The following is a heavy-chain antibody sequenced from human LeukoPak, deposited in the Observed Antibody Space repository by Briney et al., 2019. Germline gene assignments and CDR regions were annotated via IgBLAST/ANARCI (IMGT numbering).Heavy chain of an antibody. CDR1: GGSISSYY. CDR2: IYTSGSN. V-gene: IGHV4-4*07. Sequence: SETLSLTCTVSGGSISSYYWSWIRQPAGKGLEWIGRIYTSGSNNYNPSLKSRVTMSVDTSKNQFSLKLSSVTAADTAVYYCARDQYYYDSSGYLTFDYWGQGTLVTVSS. D-gene: IGHD3-22*01. CDR3: ARDQYYYDSSGYLTFDY. J-gene: IGHJ4*02.